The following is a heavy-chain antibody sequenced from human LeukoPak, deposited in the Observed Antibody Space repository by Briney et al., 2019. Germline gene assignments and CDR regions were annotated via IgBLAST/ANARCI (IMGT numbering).Heavy chain of an antibody. D-gene: IGHD6-19*01. CDR3: ARSLSGPDDAFDI. CDR1: GFTFSSYG. V-gene: IGHV3-30*03. CDR2: ISYDGSNK. Sequence: PGRSLRLSCAASGFTFSSYGMHWVRQAPGKGLEWVAVISYDGSNKYYADSVKGRFTISRDNSKNTLYLQMNSLRSEDTAVYYCARSLSGPDDAFDIWGQGTMVTVSS. J-gene: IGHJ3*02.